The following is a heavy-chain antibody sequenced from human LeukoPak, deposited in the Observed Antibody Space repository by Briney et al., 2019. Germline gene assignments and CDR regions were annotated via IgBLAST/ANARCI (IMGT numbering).Heavy chain of an antibody. D-gene: IGHD1-26*01. J-gene: IGHJ4*02. CDR1: GFTFSSFS. V-gene: IGHV3-21*04. CDR2: ISSGGDYK. Sequence: GGSLRLSCAASGFTFSSFSMNWVRQAPGKGLEWVSSISSGGDYKHYADSVKGRFTISRDNSKNTLYLQMNSLRAEDTAVYYCAKDQMIVGTTADYWGQGTLVTVSS. CDR3: AKDQMIVGTTADY.